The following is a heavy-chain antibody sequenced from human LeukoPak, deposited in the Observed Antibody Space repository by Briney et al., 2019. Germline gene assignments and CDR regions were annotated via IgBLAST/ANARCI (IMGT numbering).Heavy chain of an antibody. Sequence: PGGSLRLSCAASGFTFSGYSMNWVRQAPGKGLEWVSSISSSSSYIYYADSVKGRLTISRDNAKNSLYLQMNSLRAEDTAVYYCARDIAVAGMDVWGQGTTVTVSS. J-gene: IGHJ6*02. CDR1: GFTFSGYS. D-gene: IGHD6-19*01. CDR3: ARDIAVAGMDV. V-gene: IGHV3-21*01. CDR2: ISSSSSYI.